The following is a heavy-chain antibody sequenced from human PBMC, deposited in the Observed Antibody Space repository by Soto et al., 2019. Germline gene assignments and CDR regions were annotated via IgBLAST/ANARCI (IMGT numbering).Heavy chain of an antibody. V-gene: IGHV3-7*01. Sequence: PGGSLRLSCAASGFTFSSYWMSWVRQAPGKGLEWVANIKQDGSEKYYVDSVKGRFTISRDNAKNSLYLQMNSLRAEDTAVYYCARVERYFDWLLSGYGMDVWGQGTTATVSS. D-gene: IGHD3-9*01. CDR2: IKQDGSEK. CDR3: ARVERYFDWLLSGYGMDV. CDR1: GFTFSSYW. J-gene: IGHJ6*02.